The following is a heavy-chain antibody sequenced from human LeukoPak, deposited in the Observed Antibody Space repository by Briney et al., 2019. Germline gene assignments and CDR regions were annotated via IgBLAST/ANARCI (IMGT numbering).Heavy chain of an antibody. V-gene: IGHV3-21*06. D-gene: IGHD3-16*01. CDR3: GRAFPPLRTSSAGDL. CDR2: ISGRSSHT. Sequence: GGSLRLSCSASGFTFSDYDMNWIRQAPGRGLEWISAISGRSSHTYYGDSVKGRFSISRDNAKNLLYLQMNGLGAEDTAVFYCGRAFPPLRTSSAGDLWGQETLVTVSS. J-gene: IGHJ4*02. CDR1: GFTFSDYD.